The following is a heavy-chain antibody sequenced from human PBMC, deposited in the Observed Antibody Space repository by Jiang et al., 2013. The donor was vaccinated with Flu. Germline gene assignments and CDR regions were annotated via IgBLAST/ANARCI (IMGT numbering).Heavy chain of an antibody. CDR1: GYTFTSYA. Sequence: KASGYTFTSYAMNWVRQAPGQGLEWMGWINTNTGNPTYAQGFTGRFVFSLDTSVSTAYLQISSLKAEDTAVYYCARDPVYNYDYIWGSPYYFDYWGQGTLVTVSS. CDR3: ARDPVYNYDYIWGSPYYFDY. J-gene: IGHJ4*02. CDR2: INTNTGNP. V-gene: IGHV7-4-1*02. D-gene: IGHD3-16*01.